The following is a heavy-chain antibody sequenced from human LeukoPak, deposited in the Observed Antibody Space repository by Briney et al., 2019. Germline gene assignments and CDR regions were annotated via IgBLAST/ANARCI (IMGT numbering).Heavy chain of an antibody. V-gene: IGHV4-4*07. Sequence: SETLSLTCTVSGGSISSYYWSWIRQPAGKGLEWIGSIYYSGSTYYNPPLKSRVTISVDTSKNQFSLKLSSVTAADTAVYYCASDVIVVVTATTPNYFDYWGQGTLVTVSS. CDR1: GGSISSYY. CDR3: ASDVIVVVTATTPNYFDY. CDR2: IYYSGST. D-gene: IGHD2-21*02. J-gene: IGHJ4*02.